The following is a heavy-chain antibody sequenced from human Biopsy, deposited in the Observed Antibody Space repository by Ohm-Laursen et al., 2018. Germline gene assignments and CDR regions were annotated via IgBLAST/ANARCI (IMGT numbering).Heavy chain of an antibody. J-gene: IGHJ6*02. V-gene: IGHV4-59*02. D-gene: IGHD4-11*01. CDR1: GDSVTKYY. CDR2: IYYSVMT. Sequence: SDTLSLTCTVSGDSVTKYYWSWIRQSPGKGLEWIGHIYYSVMTNYNPSLQSRVSISVDTSRNQVSLTLSSVTAADTAVYYRARDSGILNYGNFKYYHYYGMDVWGQGTKVTVSS. CDR3: ARDSGILNYGNFKYYHYYGMDV.